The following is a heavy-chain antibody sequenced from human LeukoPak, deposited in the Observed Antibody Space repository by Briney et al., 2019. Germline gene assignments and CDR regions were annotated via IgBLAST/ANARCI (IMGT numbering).Heavy chain of an antibody. CDR1: GFTFDDYA. Sequence: GGSLRLSCAASGFTFDDYAMHWVRQTPGKGLEWVSGISWNSGSLYYADSVKGRFTISRDNPKNFLYLQMNSLRAEDTAVYYCARVLYGSGSSPAWGQGTLVTVSS. D-gene: IGHD3-10*01. J-gene: IGHJ5*02. CDR2: ISWNSGSL. CDR3: ARVLYGSGSSPA. V-gene: IGHV3-9*01.